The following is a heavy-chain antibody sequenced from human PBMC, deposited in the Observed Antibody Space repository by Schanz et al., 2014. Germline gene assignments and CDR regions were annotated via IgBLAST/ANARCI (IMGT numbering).Heavy chain of an antibody. Sequence: QIQLVQSGPEVKKPGATVKVSCKASGYIFINSGISWVRQAPGQGLEWVGWISVYTGNTKYGQKLQGRVTMTTDTSTSTAYMELRSLRSDDTAVYYCAKAEYDILTDSYSRLDPWGQGTLVTVSS. J-gene: IGHJ5*02. CDR1: GYIFINSG. CDR2: ISVYTGNT. D-gene: IGHD3-9*01. CDR3: AKAEYDILTDSYSRLDP. V-gene: IGHV1-18*01.